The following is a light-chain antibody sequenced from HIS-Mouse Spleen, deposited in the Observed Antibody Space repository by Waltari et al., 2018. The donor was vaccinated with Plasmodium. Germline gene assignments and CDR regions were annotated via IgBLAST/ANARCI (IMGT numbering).Light chain of an antibody. CDR3: QQSYSTWT. CDR1: QSISSY. V-gene: IGKV1-39*01. J-gene: IGKJ1*01. CDR2: AAS. Sequence: DIQMTKSPSSLSASVGERVTITCRASQSISSYLNWYQQKPGKAPKLLIYAASSLQSGVPSRFSGSGSGTDFTLTISSLQPEDFATYYCQQSYSTWTFGQGTKVEIK.